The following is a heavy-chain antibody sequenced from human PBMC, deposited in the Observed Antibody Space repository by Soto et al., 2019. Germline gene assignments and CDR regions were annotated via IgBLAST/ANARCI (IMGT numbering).Heavy chain of an antibody. CDR3: AKESGKPLYYGYYYYGMDV. CDR2: ISGSGGST. V-gene: IGHV3-23*01. CDR1: GFTFSSYA. Sequence: PGGSLRLSCAASGFTFSSYAMSWVRQAPGKGLEWVSAISGSGGSTYYADSVKGRFTISRDNSKNTLYLQMNSPRAEDTAVYYCAKESGKPLYYGYYYYGMDVWGQGTTVTVSS. J-gene: IGHJ6*02. D-gene: IGHD4-17*01.